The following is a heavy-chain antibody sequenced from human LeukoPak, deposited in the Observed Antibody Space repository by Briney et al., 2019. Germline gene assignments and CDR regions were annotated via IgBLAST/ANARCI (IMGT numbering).Heavy chain of an antibody. CDR1: GFTFSSYA. CDR2: ISGSGGST. CDR3: AKAPRQYCSSTSCPDY. D-gene: IGHD2-2*01. Sequence: GGSLRLSCAASGFTFSSYAVSWVRQAPGKGLEWVSAISGSGGSTYYADSVKGRFTISRDNSKNTLYLQMNSLRAEDTAVYYCAKAPRQYCSSTSCPDYWGQGTLVTVSS. V-gene: IGHV3-23*01. J-gene: IGHJ4*02.